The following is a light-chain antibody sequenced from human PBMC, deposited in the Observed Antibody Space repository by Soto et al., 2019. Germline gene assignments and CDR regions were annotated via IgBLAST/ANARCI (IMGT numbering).Light chain of an antibody. Sequence: EIVLTQSPGTLSVSPGERATLSCRASQSVSSNLAWYQQKRGQAPRLLIYGASTRATGIPARFSGSGSGTEFTLTISSLQSEDFAVYYCQQYNNWPSLTFGGGTKVEIK. CDR3: QQYNNWPSLT. CDR1: QSVSSN. J-gene: IGKJ4*01. CDR2: GAS. V-gene: IGKV3-15*01.